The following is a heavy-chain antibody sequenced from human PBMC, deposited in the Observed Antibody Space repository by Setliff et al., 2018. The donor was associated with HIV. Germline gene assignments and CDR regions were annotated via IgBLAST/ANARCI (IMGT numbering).Heavy chain of an antibody. D-gene: IGHD3-22*01. CDR1: GASISTYS. CDR2: ISTSGST. J-gene: IGHJ2*01. V-gene: IGHV4-4*09. Sequence: SETLSLTCIVSGASISTYSWSWIRQSPGKGLECIGYISTSGSTNYNPSLKSRVTISLDMSKNQFSLKLTSVTAADTAVYYCARHPDSGFYYSPLLNNWYFDLWGPGTLVTVSS. CDR3: ARHPDSGFYYSPLLNNWYFDL.